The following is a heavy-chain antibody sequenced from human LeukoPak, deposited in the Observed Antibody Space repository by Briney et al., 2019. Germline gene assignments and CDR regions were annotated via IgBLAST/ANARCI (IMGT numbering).Heavy chain of an antibody. D-gene: IGHD5-18*01. Sequence: GASVKVSCKASGYTFTGYYMHWVRQAPGQGLEWMGWINPNSGGTNYAQKFQGRVTMTRDTSISTAYMELSRLRSDDTAVYYCARETWIQLGRNWFDPWGQGTLVTVSS. J-gene: IGHJ5*02. CDR3: ARETWIQLGRNWFDP. CDR1: GYTFTGYY. CDR2: INPNSGGT. V-gene: IGHV1-2*02.